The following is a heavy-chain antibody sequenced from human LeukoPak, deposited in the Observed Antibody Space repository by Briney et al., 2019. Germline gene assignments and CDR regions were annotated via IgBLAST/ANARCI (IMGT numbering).Heavy chain of an antibody. D-gene: IGHD2-21*02. CDR1: GDSVSSTNAA. CDR2: TYYRSKWYN. CDR3: ARDVTGTFDY. V-gene: IGHV6-1*01. Sequence: SQTLSLTCAISGDSVSSTNAAWNWTRQSPSRGLEWLGRTYYRSKWYNAYAVSVKSRITLNPDASKNQFSLQLNSMTPEDTAVYYCARDVTGTFDYWGQGTLVTVSS. J-gene: IGHJ4*02.